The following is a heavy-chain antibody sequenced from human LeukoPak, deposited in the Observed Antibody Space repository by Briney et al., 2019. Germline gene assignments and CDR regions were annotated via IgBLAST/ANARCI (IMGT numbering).Heavy chain of an antibody. Sequence: ASVKVSCKASGYTFTSYDINWVRQATGQGLEWMGWMNPNSGNTGYAQKFQGRVTITRNTSISTAYMELSSLRSEDTAVYYCARPRGTVTTGYYYMDVWGKGTTVTVSS. CDR2: MNPNSGNT. D-gene: IGHD4-17*01. J-gene: IGHJ6*03. CDR3: ARPRGTVTTGYYYMDV. V-gene: IGHV1-8*03. CDR1: GYTFTSYD.